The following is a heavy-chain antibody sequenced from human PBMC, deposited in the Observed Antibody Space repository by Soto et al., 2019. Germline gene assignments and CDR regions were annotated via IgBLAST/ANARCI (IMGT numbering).Heavy chain of an antibody. V-gene: IGHV4-31*03. CDR3: ARDRGDPMGYYNDGMDG. D-gene: IGHD3-10*01. Sequence: PSETLSLTCTVSGASISGPTYYWTWIRQLPGKGLEWIGYIYNSGSTYYNPSLKSRITMSVDMSKNQFSLKLSSVTAADTAVYFCARDRGDPMGYYNDGMDGWGQGTTVTVSS. CDR1: GASISGPTYY. J-gene: IGHJ6*02. CDR2: IYNSGST.